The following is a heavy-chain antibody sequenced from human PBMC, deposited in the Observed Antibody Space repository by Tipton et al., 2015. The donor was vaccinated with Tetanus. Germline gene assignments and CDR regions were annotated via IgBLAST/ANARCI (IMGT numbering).Heavy chain of an antibody. D-gene: IGHD4-17*01. CDR1: GYRFTSYW. CDR3: ARHRYGDSPFDY. CDR2: IHPGDSDT. V-gene: IGHV5-51*01. J-gene: IGHJ4*02. Sequence: VQLVQSGAEVKKPGESLKISCKGSGYRFTSYWIGWVRQMPGKGLEWMGIIHPGDSDTRYSPPLQAQVTISADKSISPAYLQWSGLKASYSAMYSCARHRYGDSPFDYWGQGTLVTVSS.